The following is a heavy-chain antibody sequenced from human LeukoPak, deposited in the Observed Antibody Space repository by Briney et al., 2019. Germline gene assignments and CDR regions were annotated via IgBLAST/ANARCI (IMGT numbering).Heavy chain of an antibody. Sequence: PGRSLRLSCAASGFTFSGYAMHWVRQAPGKGLEWVAVISYDGSNKYYADSVKGRFTISRDNSKNTLYLQMNSLRAEDTAVYYCARSETTNQFDYYYGMDVWGQGTTVTVSS. CDR1: GFTFSGYA. V-gene: IGHV3-30-3*01. CDR3: ARSETTNQFDYYYGMDV. D-gene: IGHD1-1*01. CDR2: ISYDGSNK. J-gene: IGHJ6*02.